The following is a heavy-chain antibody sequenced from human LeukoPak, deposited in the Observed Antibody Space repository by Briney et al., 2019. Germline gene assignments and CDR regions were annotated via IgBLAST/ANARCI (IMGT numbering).Heavy chain of an antibody. D-gene: IGHD5-24*01. V-gene: IGHV4-61*02. CDR3: ATSRDGYNRDAFDI. CDR1: GGSISSGSYY. CDR2: IYTSGST. J-gene: IGHJ3*02. Sequence: SQTLSLTCTVSGGSISSGSYYWSWIRQPAGKGLEWIGRIYTSGSTNYNPSLKSRVTISVDTSKNQFSLKPSSVTAADTAVYYCATSRDGYNRDAFDIWGQGTMVTVSS.